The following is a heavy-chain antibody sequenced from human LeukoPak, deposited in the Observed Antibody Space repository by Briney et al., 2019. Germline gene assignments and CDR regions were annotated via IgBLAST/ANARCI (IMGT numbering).Heavy chain of an antibody. CDR1: GFTFSSYS. CDR2: ISSSSSYI. Sequence: GGSLSLSCAASGFTFSSYSMNWVRQAPGKGLEWVSSISSSSSYIYYADSVKGRFTISRDNAKNSLYLQMNSLRAEDTAVYYCARDRGRPAANDAFDIWGQGTMVTVSS. J-gene: IGHJ3*02. CDR3: ARDRGRPAANDAFDI. D-gene: IGHD2-2*01. V-gene: IGHV3-21*01.